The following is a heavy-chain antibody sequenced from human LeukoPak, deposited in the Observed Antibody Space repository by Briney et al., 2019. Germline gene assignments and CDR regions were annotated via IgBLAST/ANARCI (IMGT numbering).Heavy chain of an antibody. J-gene: IGHJ4*02. CDR1: GFTFSSYA. CDR2: ISGSGGST. CDR3: AKPKGTHCSSTSCYLSGFDY. V-gene: IGHV3-23*01. Sequence: PGGSLRLSCAASGFTFSSYAMSWVRQAPGKGLEWVSAISGSGGSTYYADSVKGRFTISRDNSKNTLYLQMNSLRAEDTAVYYCAKPKGTHCSSTSCYLSGFDYWGQGTLVTVSS. D-gene: IGHD2-2*01.